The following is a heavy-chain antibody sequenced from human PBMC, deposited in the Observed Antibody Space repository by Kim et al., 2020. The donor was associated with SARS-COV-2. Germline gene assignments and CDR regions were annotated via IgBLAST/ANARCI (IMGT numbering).Heavy chain of an antibody. CDR3: ARLFQFGGAVAGMDY. CDR1: GYSFTSYW. D-gene: IGHD6-19*01. J-gene: IGHJ4*02. Sequence: GESLKISCKGSGYSFTSYWIGWVRQMPGKGLEWMGIIYPGDSDTRYSPSFQGQVTISADKSISTAYLQWSSLKASDTAMYYCARLFQFGGAVAGMDYWGQGTLVTVSS. CDR2: IYPGDSDT. V-gene: IGHV5-51*01.